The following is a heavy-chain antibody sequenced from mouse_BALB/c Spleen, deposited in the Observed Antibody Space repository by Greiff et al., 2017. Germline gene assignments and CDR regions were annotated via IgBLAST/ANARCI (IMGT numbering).Heavy chain of an antibody. Sequence: QVQLKQSGPELVKPGASVRISCKASGYTFTSYYIHWVKQRPGQGLEWIGWIYPGNVNTKYNEKFKGKATLTADKSSSTAYMQLSSLTSEDSAVYFCARGITTNAMDYWGQGTSVTVSS. CDR2: IYPGNVNT. D-gene: IGHD1-1*01. CDR3: ARGITTNAMDY. J-gene: IGHJ4*01. V-gene: IGHV1S56*01. CDR1: GYTFTSYY.